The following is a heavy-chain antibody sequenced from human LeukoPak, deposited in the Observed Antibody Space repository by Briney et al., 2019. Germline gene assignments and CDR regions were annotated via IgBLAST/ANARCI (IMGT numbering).Heavy chain of an antibody. V-gene: IGHV1-2*02. CDR3: ARGTYYDSSAYSGVRLFDY. CDR2: INPNSGRT. J-gene: IGHJ4*02. Sequence: ASVRVSCEASGYTFTGYYMHWVRQAPGQGLEWMGWINPNSGRTNYVQKFQGRVTMTGDTSISTAYMELTRLTSDDTAVYYCARGTYYDSSAYSGVRLFDYWGQGTLVTVSS. D-gene: IGHD3-22*01. CDR1: GYTFTGYY.